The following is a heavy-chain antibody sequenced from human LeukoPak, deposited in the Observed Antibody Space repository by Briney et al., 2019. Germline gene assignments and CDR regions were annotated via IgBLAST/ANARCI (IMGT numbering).Heavy chain of an antibody. V-gene: IGHV3-48*01. CDR3: ARDPLDISRWTNAFDI. D-gene: IGHD5-12*01. CDR2: ISSLSGTI. CDR1: GFTFSSYS. J-gene: IGHJ3*02. Sequence: PGGSLRLSCAASGFTFSSYSMNWVRQAPGKGLEWVSYISSLSGTIYYADSVKGRFTISRDNSKSTLHLQMNGLRAEDTAVYYCARDPLDISRWTNAFDIWGQGTTVIVS.